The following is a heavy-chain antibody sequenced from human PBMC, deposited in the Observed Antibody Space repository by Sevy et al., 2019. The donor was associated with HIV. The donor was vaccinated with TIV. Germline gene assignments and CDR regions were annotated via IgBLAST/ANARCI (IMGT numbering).Heavy chain of an antibody. CDR1: GGSISSYY. D-gene: IGHD6-6*01. CDR2: IYYTGST. V-gene: IGHV4-59*01. CDR3: ARDLAARPRVLDF. Sequence: SETLSLTCTVSGGSISSYYWSWFRQPPGKGLEWIGYIYYTGSTSYNPSLNSRVTISIDRTKSHFSLNLTSVTAADTAVYFCARDLAARPRVLDFWGRGTLVTVSS. J-gene: IGHJ4*02.